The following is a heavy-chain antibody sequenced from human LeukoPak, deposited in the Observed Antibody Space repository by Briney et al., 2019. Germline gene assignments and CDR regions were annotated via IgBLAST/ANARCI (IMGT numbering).Heavy chain of an antibody. CDR3: AKIAIYYDGSGPKDY. CDR2: IRYDGSDK. Sequence: GGSLRLSCAASGFTFSSYGMHWVRQAPGKGLEWVAFIRYDGSDKYYADSVKGRFTISRDNSKNTLYLQMNSLRAEDTAVYYCAKIAIYYDGSGPKDYWGQGTLVTVSS. J-gene: IGHJ4*02. CDR1: GFTFSSYG. D-gene: IGHD3-22*01. V-gene: IGHV3-30*02.